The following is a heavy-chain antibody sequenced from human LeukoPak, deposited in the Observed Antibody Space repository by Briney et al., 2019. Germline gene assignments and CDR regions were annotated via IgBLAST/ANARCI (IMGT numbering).Heavy chain of an antibody. Sequence: SVKVSCKASGGTFSSYAISWVRQAPGQGLEWMGGIIPIFGTANYAQKFQGRVTITADESTSTAYMELSSLRSEDTAVYYCAGLYRSGGSCYSYYYYGMDVWGQGTTVTVSS. D-gene: IGHD2-15*01. CDR2: IIPIFGTA. J-gene: IGHJ6*02. CDR3: AGLYRSGGSCYSYYYYGMDV. CDR1: GGTFSSYA. V-gene: IGHV1-69*01.